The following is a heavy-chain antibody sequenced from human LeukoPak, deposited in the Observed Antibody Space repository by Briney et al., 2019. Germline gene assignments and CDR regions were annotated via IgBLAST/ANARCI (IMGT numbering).Heavy chain of an antibody. V-gene: IGHV4-38-2*01. D-gene: IGHD3-3*01. CDR3: VRSLESHPHMDV. CDR1: GYSIRSGSY. J-gene: IGHJ6*03. CDR2: MFHSGDT. Sequence: SETLSLTCDVSGYSIRSGSYWGWIRQPPGKGLEWIGCMFHSGDTYHNPSLKSRVTISADTSKNQFSLKLTSVTAADTAVYYCVRSLESHPHMDVWGKGTTVTVSS.